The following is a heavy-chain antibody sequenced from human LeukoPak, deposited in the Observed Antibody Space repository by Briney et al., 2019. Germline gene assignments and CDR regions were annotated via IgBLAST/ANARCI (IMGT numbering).Heavy chain of an antibody. Sequence: GGSLRLSCAVSGHTFSSSWMSWVRQAPGKGLEWVANIKQDGSEKSYVESVRGRFTISRDNAKNSLYLQLNSLRAEDTALYYCARDNPPDYWGQGTLVTVSS. CDR2: IKQDGSEK. J-gene: IGHJ4*02. CDR3: ARDNPPDY. CDR1: GHTFSSSW. V-gene: IGHV3-7*03.